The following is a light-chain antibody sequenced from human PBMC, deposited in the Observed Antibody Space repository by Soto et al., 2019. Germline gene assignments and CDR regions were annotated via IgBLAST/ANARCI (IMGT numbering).Light chain of an antibody. CDR3: CSYAGSNNFPYV. CDR2: EVS. V-gene: IGLV2-8*01. Sequence: QSALTQPPSASGSPGQSVTISCTGTSSDVGGYNYVSWYQQHPGKAPKLMIYEVSKRPSGVPDRFSGSKSGNTASLTVSGLQADDEADYYCCSYAGSNNFPYVFGTGTKLTVL. J-gene: IGLJ1*01. CDR1: SSDVGGYNY.